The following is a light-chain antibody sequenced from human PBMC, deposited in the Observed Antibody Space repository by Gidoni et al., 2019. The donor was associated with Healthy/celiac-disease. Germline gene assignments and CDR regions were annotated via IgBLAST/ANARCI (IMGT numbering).Light chain of an antibody. J-gene: IGKJ1*01. CDR3: QQRSNWPPT. CDR1: QSVSTY. V-gene: IGKV3-11*01. CDR2: DAS. Sequence: EIVLPQSPAPLSWSPGERATLSCRASQSVSTYLAWYQQKHGQAPRLLIYDASNSAPGIPARFSGSGSGTDFTLTISSLEPEDFAAYYCQQRSNWPPTFGQGTKVEIK.